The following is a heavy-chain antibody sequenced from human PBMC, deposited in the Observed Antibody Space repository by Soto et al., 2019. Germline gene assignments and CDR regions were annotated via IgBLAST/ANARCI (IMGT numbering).Heavy chain of an antibody. CDR1: GFTFSTSW. V-gene: IGHV3-74*01. J-gene: IGHJ4*02. CDR2: INADGTTT. CDR3: ACSPMVRGPTDY. Sequence: EVRLVESGGGLVQPGGSLRLSCAASGFTFSTSWMHWVRQVPGQGLVWVSRINADGTTTQYADSVKGRFTISRDNAKSTLYLQMNSLRAEDTAVYYCACSPMVRGPTDYWGQGTLVAVS. D-gene: IGHD3-10*01.